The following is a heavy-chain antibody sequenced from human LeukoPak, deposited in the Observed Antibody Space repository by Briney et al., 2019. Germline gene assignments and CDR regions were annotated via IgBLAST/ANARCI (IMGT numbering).Heavy chain of an antibody. CDR3: ARMYYSGSGSRRNWFDP. D-gene: IGHD3-10*01. CDR1: GGSFSGYY. J-gene: IGHJ5*02. V-gene: IGHV4-34*01. CDR2: INHSGST. Sequence: SETLSLTCAVYGGSFSGYYRSWIRQPPGKGLEWIGEINHSGSTNYNPSLKSRVTISVDTSKNQFSLKLSSVTAADTAVYYCARMYYSGSGSRRNWFDPWGQGTLVTVSS.